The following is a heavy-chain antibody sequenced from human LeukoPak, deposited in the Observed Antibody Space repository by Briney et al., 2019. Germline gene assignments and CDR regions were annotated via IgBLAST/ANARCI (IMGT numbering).Heavy chain of an antibody. D-gene: IGHD4-17*01. J-gene: IGHJ6*02. CDR3: GTTGRWNYYYGMDV. V-gene: IGHV1-3*01. CDR2: INAGNGNT. Sequence: GASVKVSCKASGYTFTSYAMHWVRQAPGQRLEWMGWINAGNGNTKYSQKFQGRVTITRDTSASTAYMELSSLRSEDTAVYYCGTTGRWNYYYGMDVWGQGTTVTVSS. CDR1: GYTFTSYA.